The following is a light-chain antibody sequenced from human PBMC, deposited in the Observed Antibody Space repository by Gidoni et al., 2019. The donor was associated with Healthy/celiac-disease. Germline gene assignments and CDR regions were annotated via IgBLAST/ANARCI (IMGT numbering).Light chain of an antibody. CDR1: SSDVGGYNY. J-gene: IGLJ2*01. CDR2: DVS. CDR3: SSYTSSSTLVV. V-gene: IGLV2-14*01. Sequence: QSALTQPASVSWSPGQSITISCTGTSSDVGGYNYVSWYQQPPGKAPKLMIYDVSNRPSGVSNRFSGSKSGNTASLTIAGLQAEDEADYYCSSYTSSSTLVVFGGGTKLTVL.